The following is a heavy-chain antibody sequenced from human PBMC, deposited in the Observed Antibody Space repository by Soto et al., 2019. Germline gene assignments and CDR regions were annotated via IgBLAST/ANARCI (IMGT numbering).Heavy chain of an antibody. J-gene: IGHJ4*02. D-gene: IGHD3-3*01. V-gene: IGHV2-5*02. CDR3: AHRVLRTVFGLVTTTAIYFDF. CDR2: IYWDDDK. Sequence: QITLNESGPTPVKPRQTLTLTCTFSGFSLTTSGVGVGWIRQSPGKAPEWLALIYWDDDKRYSPSLKSRLTITKDTSKNQVVLTRADLDPADTATSYCAHRVLRTVFGLVTTTAIYFDFWGQGTPVAVSS. CDR1: GFSLTTSGVG.